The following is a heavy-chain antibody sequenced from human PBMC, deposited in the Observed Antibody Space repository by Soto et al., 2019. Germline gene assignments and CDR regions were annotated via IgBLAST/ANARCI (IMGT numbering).Heavy chain of an antibody. CDR3: ARGVLH. CDR2: IYYRGST. CDR1: DGPTSSSCCY. V-gene: IGHV4-39*01. Sequence: PSETLSLTCTVSDGPTSSSCCYWGWIRQPPGKGLEWIGSIYYRGSTYHNPSLKSRVTTSVDTSKNQFSLKLSSVTAADTAVYYCARGVLHWGQGTLVT. J-gene: IGHJ4*01.